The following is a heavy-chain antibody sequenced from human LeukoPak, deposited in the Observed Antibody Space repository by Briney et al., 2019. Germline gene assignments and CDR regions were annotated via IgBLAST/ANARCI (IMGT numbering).Heavy chain of an antibody. J-gene: IGHJ4*02. CDR1: GFTFSSYG. Sequence: TGGSLRLSCAASGFTFSSYGMHWVRQAPGKGLEWVALIWYTGSKKYYADSVKGRLTISRDNSKNTLYLQMSSLRAEDTAVYYCARDPYGSGDGYFDYWGQGTLVTVSS. D-gene: IGHD3-10*01. CDR3: ARDPYGSGDGYFDY. V-gene: IGHV3-33*01. CDR2: IWYTGSKK.